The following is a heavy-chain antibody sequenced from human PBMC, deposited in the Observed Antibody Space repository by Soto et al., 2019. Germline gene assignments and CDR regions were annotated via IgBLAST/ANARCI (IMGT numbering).Heavy chain of an antibody. CDR3: AKDTTYYYDTSGHPDAMDV. V-gene: IGHV3-23*01. Sequence: GGSLRLSCAASGFVFSSYAMTWVRQAPGKGLEWVSTLSAPVVTTYYADSVQGRFTISRDNSKNTLYLLMDSLRAEDTAVYYCAKDTTYYYDTSGHPDAMDVWGQGTKVTVSS. D-gene: IGHD3-22*01. J-gene: IGHJ6*02. CDR1: GFVFSSYA. CDR2: LSAPVVTT.